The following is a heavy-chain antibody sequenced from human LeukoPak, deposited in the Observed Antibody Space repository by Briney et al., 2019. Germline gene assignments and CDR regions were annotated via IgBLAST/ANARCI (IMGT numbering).Heavy chain of an antibody. Sequence: GGSLRLSCAASGFTFSSYWMAWVRQAPGKGLEWVANIKQDASVKQYVDSVKGRFTISRGNADNSVYLQMNSLRIEDTAVYYCARDVVGALDYWGQGTLVTVSS. D-gene: IGHD2-15*01. CDR3: ARDVVGALDY. CDR1: GFTFSSYW. CDR2: IKQDASVK. V-gene: IGHV3-7*01. J-gene: IGHJ4*02.